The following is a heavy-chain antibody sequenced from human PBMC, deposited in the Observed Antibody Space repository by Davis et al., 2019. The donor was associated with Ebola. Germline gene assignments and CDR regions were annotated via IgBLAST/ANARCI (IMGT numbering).Heavy chain of an antibody. D-gene: IGHD1-1*01. Sequence: AASVKVSCKASGYTFTDYYMQWVRQAPGQGLEWMGWINPNSGVTNYAHKFQDWVTMTRDTSINTAYMELSRLRSDDTAVFYCARGTRVIGSTRGATDYWGQGTLVTVSS. CDR2: INPNSGVT. CDR1: GYTFTDYY. J-gene: IGHJ4*02. CDR3: ARGTRVIGSTRGATDY. V-gene: IGHV1-2*04.